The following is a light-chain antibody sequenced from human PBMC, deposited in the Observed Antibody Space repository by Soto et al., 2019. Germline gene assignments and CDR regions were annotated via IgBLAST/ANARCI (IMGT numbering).Light chain of an antibody. CDR3: QHYNSYSWT. J-gene: IGKJ1*01. CDR1: QSISTW. Sequence: DIQMTQSPSTLSASVVDRVTITCRASQSISTWLAWYQQKPGTAPKVLIYDASRLESGVPSRFSGSGSGTEFTLTISSLQPDDFATYYCQHYNSYSWTFGQGPRWIS. CDR2: DAS. V-gene: IGKV1-5*01.